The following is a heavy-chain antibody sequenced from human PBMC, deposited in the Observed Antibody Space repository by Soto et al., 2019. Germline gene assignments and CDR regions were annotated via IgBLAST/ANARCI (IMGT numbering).Heavy chain of an antibody. D-gene: IGHD3-3*01. CDR2: INPSGGST. Sequence: ASVKGSCKASGYTFTSYHMHWVRQAPGQGLEWMGIINPSGGSTSYAQKFQGRVTMTRDTSTSTVYMELSSLRSEDTAVYYCARAVSADHYDFWTPYYYYYGMDVWGQGTTVTVSS. CDR3: ARAVSADHYDFWTPYYYYYGMDV. CDR1: GYTFTSYH. J-gene: IGHJ6*02. V-gene: IGHV1-46*01.